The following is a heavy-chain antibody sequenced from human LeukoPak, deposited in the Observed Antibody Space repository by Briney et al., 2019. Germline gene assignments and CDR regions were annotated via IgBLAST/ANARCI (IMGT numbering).Heavy chain of an antibody. Sequence: PSETLSLTCTVSGASISSHYWAWLRQPPGKGLEWIGYMYDSGGTKDNPSLKNRVTLSADTSRNQFSLRLNSVTAADTAVYYCATIKRGNIYGYFDFWGQGVLVTVSS. CDR1: GASISSHY. CDR2: MYDSGGT. CDR3: ATIKRGNIYGYFDF. J-gene: IGHJ4*02. V-gene: IGHV4-59*11. D-gene: IGHD5-18*01.